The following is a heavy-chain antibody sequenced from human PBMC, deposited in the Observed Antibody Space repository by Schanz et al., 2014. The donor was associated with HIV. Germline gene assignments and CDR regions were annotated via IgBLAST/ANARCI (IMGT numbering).Heavy chain of an antibody. D-gene: IGHD3-9*01. CDR1: GYTFTGYY. J-gene: IGHJ5*02. CDR3: ARVSPQYFYVPYDP. V-gene: IGHV1-2*02. CDR2: INPNSGDT. Sequence: QVQLVQSGAEVKKPGASVKVSCKASGYTFTGYYVHWVRQAPGQGLEWMGWINPNSGDTNYAQKFQGRVTMTTDISTSTAYMELRSLRSDDTAVYYCARVSPQYFYVPYDPWGQGTLVSVSS.